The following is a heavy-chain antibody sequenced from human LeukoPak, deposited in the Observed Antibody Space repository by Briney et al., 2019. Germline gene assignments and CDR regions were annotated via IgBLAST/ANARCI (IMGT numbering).Heavy chain of an antibody. V-gene: IGHV1-8*01. CDR2: MNPNSGNT. CDR3: ARGSSSSNYNYYMDG. CDR1: GYTFTSYD. D-gene: IGHD6-6*01. Sequence: ASVKVSCKPSGYTFTSYDINWVRQATGQGLEWMGWMNPNSGNTGYAQKLQGRVTMTRNTSISTAYMELSSLRCEDTAVYYCARGSSSSNYNYYMDGWGKGTTVTVSS. J-gene: IGHJ6*03.